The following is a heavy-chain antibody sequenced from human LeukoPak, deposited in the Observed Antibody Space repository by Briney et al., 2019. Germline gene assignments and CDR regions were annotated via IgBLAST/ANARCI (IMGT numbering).Heavy chain of an antibody. CDR1: GFTFSDYD. D-gene: IGHD2-15*01. J-gene: IGHJ5*02. CDR2: ISSSSSYI. CDR3: ARGCSGGSCYSSPGWFDP. V-gene: IGHV3-21*01. Sequence: SGGSLRLSCAASGFTFSDYDMNWVRQAPGKGLEWVSSISSSSSYIYYADSLKGRFTISRDNAKNSLYLQMNSLGAEDTAVYYCARGCSGGSCYSSPGWFDPWGQGTLVSVSS.